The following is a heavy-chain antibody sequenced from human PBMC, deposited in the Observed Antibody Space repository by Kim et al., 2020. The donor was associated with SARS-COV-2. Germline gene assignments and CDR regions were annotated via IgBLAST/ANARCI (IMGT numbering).Heavy chain of an antibody. V-gene: IGHV1-18*01. Sequence: ASVKVSCKASGCTFTSYGISWVRQAPGQGLEWMGWIIAIFGTTNYAQKFQGRVTITADTSTSTAYLELRSLRSDDTAVYYCAGVGSSSQYDTFDFWGQGT. CDR2: IIAIFGTT. D-gene: IGHD6-13*01. J-gene: IGHJ3*01. CDR1: GCTFTSYG. CDR3: AGVGSSSQYDTFDF.